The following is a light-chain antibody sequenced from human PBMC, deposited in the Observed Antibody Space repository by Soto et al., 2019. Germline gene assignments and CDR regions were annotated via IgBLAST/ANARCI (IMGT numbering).Light chain of an antibody. CDR2: EVS. V-gene: IGLV2-23*02. J-gene: IGLJ1*01. CDR1: SSDVGSYDL. CDR3: CSYAGSRTYV. Sequence: VLTQPASVSGSPGQSITISCTGTSSDVGSYDLVSWYQQHPGKAPKLMIYEVSKRPSGVSNRFSGSKSGNTASLTIAGLQAEDEADYYCCSYAGSRTYVFGTGTKVTVL.